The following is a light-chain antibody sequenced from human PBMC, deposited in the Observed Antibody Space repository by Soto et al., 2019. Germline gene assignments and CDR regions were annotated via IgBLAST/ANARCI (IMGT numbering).Light chain of an antibody. CDR3: QQSYSSPWT. CDR2: AAS. J-gene: IGKJ1*01. Sequence: IQITQSPSSLSAPVEDTGNLTFQASQSISSYLNWYQQKPGKAPKFLIFAASSLQSWVPSRCSGSGAGTDFTLTISSLQPEDFATYYCQQSYSSPWTFGQGTKVDIK. V-gene: IGKV1-39*01. CDR1: QSISSY.